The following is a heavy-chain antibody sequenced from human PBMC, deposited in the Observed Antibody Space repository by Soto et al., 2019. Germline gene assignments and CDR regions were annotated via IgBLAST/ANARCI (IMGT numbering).Heavy chain of an antibody. Sequence: GGSLRLSCAASGFTVSSNYMSWVRQAPGKGLEWVSAISGSGGSTYYADSVKGRFTISRDNSKNTLYLQMNSLRAEDTAVYYCAKDWDIYYYDSSGYYYPPPGDAFDIWGQGTMVTVSS. CDR2: ISGSGGST. V-gene: IGHV3-23*01. D-gene: IGHD3-22*01. CDR3: AKDWDIYYYDSSGYYYPPPGDAFDI. J-gene: IGHJ3*02. CDR1: GFTVSSNY.